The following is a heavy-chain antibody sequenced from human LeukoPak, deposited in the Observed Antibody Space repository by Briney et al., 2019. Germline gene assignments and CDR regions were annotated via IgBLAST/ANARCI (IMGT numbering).Heavy chain of an antibody. Sequence: ATVKVSCKASGYTFTSYDINWVRQATGQGLEWMGWISGYNGNTNYAQKLQGRVTMTTDTSTSTAYMELRSLRSDDTAVYYCARSRGASSYYFDYWGQGTLVTVSS. CDR1: GYTFTSYD. CDR2: ISGYNGNT. J-gene: IGHJ4*02. CDR3: ARSRGASSYYFDY. V-gene: IGHV1-18*01. D-gene: IGHD1-26*01.